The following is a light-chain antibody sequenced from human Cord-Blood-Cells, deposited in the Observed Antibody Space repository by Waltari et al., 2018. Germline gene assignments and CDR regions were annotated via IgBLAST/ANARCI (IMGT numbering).Light chain of an antibody. J-gene: IGLJ3*02. CDR2: DGS. CDR1: SSDVGGYNY. Sequence: QSALTQPASVSGSPGQPITISCTGTSSDVGGYNYVSWYQQHPGKAPNLMIYDGSNRPSGVSNRFSGSKSGNTASLTISGLQAEDEADYYCSSYTSSSTWVFGGGTKLTVL. V-gene: IGLV2-14*01. CDR3: SSYTSSSTWV.